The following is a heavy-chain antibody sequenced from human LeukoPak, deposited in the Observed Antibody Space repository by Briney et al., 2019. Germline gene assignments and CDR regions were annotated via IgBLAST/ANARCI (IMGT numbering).Heavy chain of an antibody. CDR3: AKRPSDYGDYVSYFDY. CDR2: ISNDGSNK. V-gene: IGHV3-30*01. CDR1: GFTFSYYA. Sequence: GGSLRLSCAASGFTFSYYAMNWVRQAPGKGLEWVAVISNDGSNKYYADSVKGRFTISRDNSKNTLYLQMNSLRVEDTAVYYCAKRPSDYGDYVSYFDYWGQGTLVTVSS. J-gene: IGHJ4*02. D-gene: IGHD4-17*01.